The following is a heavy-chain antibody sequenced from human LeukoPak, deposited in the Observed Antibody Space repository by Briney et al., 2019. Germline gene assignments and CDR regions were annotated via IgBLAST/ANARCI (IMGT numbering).Heavy chain of an antibody. V-gene: IGHV1-2*02. CDR1: GYTFTGYY. Sequence: ASVKVSCKASGYTFTGYYMHWVRQAPGQGHEWMGWINPNSGGTNYAQKFQGRVTMTRDTSISTAYMELSRLRSDDTAVYYCGITMVRGVLFGMDVWGQGTTVTVSS. D-gene: IGHD3-10*01. J-gene: IGHJ6*02. CDR2: INPNSGGT. CDR3: GITMVRGVLFGMDV.